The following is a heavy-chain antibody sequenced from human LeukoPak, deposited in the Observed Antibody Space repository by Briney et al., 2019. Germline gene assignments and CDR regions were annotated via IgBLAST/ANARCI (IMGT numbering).Heavy chain of an antibody. CDR3: ARNGPGYCSSTSCYGEGPFDY. J-gene: IGHJ4*02. V-gene: IGHV1-2*02. CDR2: INPNSGGT. D-gene: IGHD2-2*01. CDR1: GYTFTGYY. Sequence: GASVKVSCKASGYTFTGYYMHWVRQAPGQGLEWMGWINPNSGGTNYAQKFQGRATMTRDTSISTAYMELSRLRSDDTAVYYCARNGPGYCSSTSCYGEGPFDYWGQGTLVTVSS.